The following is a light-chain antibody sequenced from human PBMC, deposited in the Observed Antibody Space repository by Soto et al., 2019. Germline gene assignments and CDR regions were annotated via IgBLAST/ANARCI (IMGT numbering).Light chain of an antibody. CDR3: QHSYSTPWT. J-gene: IGKJ1*01. V-gene: IGKV1-39*01. Sequence: DIQMTQSPSSLSASVGDRVTITCRASQSISSYLNWYQQKPGKAPKLLIYAASSLQSGVPSRFSGCGSGTDFTLTISSLQPEDFATYYCQHSYSTPWTFGQGTKVEIK. CDR1: QSISSY. CDR2: AAS.